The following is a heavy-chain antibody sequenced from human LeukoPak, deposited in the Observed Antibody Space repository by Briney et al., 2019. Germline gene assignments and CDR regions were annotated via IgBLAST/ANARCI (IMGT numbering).Heavy chain of an antibody. V-gene: IGHV4-38-2*01. D-gene: IGHD3-3*01. J-gene: IGHJ2*01. CDR2: IYHSGST. CDR3: ARLRYDFWSGYTAIAWLFDL. Sequence: PSETLSLTCAVSGYSISSGYYWGWIRQPPGKGLEWIGSIYHSGSTYYNPSLKSRVAISVDTSKNQFSLELSSVTAADTAVYYCARLRYDFWSGYTAIAWLFDLWGRGTLVTVSS. CDR1: GYSISSGYY.